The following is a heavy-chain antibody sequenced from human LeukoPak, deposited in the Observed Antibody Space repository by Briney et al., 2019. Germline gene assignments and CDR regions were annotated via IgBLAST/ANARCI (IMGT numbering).Heavy chain of an antibody. CDR3: ARRATTDNWFDP. V-gene: IGHV4-4*09. CDR1: GGSISSYY. D-gene: IGHD4-11*01. CDR2: IYTSGST. Sequence: KPSETLSLTCTVSGGSISSYYWSWIRQPTGKGLEWIGYIYTSGSTNYNPSLKSRVTISVDTSKTQFSLKLSSVTAADTAVYYCARRATTDNWFDPWGQGTLVTVSS. J-gene: IGHJ5*02.